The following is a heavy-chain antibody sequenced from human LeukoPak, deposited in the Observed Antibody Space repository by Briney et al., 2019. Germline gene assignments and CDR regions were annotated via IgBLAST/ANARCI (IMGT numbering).Heavy chain of an antibody. V-gene: IGHV3-30*03. Sequence: GRSLKLSFAASGFPFSSYGMHWARPAPGKGLEGVAVISCDGSNKYYADSVKGRFTISRDNSKNTLYLQMNSLRAEDTAVYYCARESESYDSSGSTFDYWGQGTLVTVSS. D-gene: IGHD3-22*01. J-gene: IGHJ4*02. CDR2: ISCDGSNK. CDR3: ARESESYDSSGSTFDY. CDR1: GFPFSSYG.